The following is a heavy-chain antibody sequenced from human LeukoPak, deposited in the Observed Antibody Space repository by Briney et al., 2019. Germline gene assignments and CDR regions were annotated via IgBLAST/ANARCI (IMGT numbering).Heavy chain of an antibody. CDR3: AIARLSATPYYFDY. CDR2: IIPIFGTA. CDR1: GYTFTSYG. V-gene: IGHV1-69*13. Sequence: ASVKVSCKASGYTFTSYGISWVRQAPGQGLEWMGGIIPIFGTANYAQKFQGRVTITADESTSTAYMELSSLRSEDTAVYYCAIARLSATPYYFDYWGQGTLVTVSS. J-gene: IGHJ4*02. D-gene: IGHD2-15*01.